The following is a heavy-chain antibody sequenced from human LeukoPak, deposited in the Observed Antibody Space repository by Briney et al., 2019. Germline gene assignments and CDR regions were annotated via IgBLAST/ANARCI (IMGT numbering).Heavy chain of an antibody. V-gene: IGHV3-30*04. CDR2: IFYDGSIA. CDR1: GFTFSSYA. D-gene: IGHD6-13*01. CDR3: ARGRLSTSSWLTGY. Sequence: GGSLRLSCAASGFTFSSYAMSWVRQAPGKGLEWVAVIFYDGSIAYYADSVKGRFTISRDNSENTLYLQMNGLRAEDTAVYYCARGRLSTSSWLTGYWGQGTLVTVSS. J-gene: IGHJ4*02.